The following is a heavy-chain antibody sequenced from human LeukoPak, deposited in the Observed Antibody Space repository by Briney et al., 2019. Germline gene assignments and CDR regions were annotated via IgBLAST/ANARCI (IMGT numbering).Heavy chain of an antibody. CDR3: ARENYYGSGSYYLTYFDY. J-gene: IGHJ4*02. V-gene: IGHV3-30*04. CDR1: GFTFSSYA. D-gene: IGHD3-10*01. CDR2: ISYDGSNK. Sequence: PGGSLRLSCAASGFTFSSYAMHWVRQAPGKGLEWVAVISYDGSNKYYADSVKGRFTISSDNSKNTLYLQMNSLRAEDTAVYYCARENYYGSGSYYLTYFDYWGQGTLVTVSS.